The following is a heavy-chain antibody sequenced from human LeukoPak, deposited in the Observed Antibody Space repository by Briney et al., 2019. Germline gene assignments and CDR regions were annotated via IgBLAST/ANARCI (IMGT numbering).Heavy chain of an antibody. CDR1: GGSISSSSYY. V-gene: IGHV4-39*07. J-gene: IGHJ4*02. CDR3: ARGRGARTDGHYFDY. CDR2: IYYSGST. Sequence: PSETLSLTCTVSGGSISSSSYYWGWIRQPPGKGLEWIGSIYYSGSTYYNPSLKSRVTISVDTSKNQFSLKLSSVTAADTAVYYCARGRGARTDGHYFDYWGQGTLVTVSS. D-gene: IGHD1-14*01.